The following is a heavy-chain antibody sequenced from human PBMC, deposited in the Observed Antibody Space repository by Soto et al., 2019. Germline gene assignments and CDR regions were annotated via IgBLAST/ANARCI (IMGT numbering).Heavy chain of an antibody. D-gene: IGHD6-19*01. V-gene: IGHV3-23*01. J-gene: IGHJ4*02. CDR2: ISGSGGST. CDR3: AKVPYSSGWYKRYYFDY. CDR1: GFPFSSYA. Sequence: EVQLLESGGGLVQPGGSLRLSCAASGFPFSSYAMSWVRQAPGKGLEWVSAISGSGGSTYYADSVKGRFTISRDNSKNTLYLQMNSLRAEDTAVYYCAKVPYSSGWYKRYYFDYWGQGTLVTVSS.